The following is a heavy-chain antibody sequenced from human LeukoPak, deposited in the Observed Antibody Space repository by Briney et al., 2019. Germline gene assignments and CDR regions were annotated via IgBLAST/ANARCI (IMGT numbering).Heavy chain of an antibody. CDR3: AREAYWGSSGKGFDS. CDR2: ISITSDKI. V-gene: IGHV3-48*02. D-gene: IGHD4-23*01. J-gene: IGHJ4*02. Sequence: GGSLRLSCAASGFTFTGYSMNWFRQAPGKGLEWVSYISITSDKIYYADSVKGRSTISRDNAWNSLYLQMNSLRDEDTAVYSCAREAYWGSSGKGFDSWGQGTLVIVSS. CDR1: GFTFTGYS.